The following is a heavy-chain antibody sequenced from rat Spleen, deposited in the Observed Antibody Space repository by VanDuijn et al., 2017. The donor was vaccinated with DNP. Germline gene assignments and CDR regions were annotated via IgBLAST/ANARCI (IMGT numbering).Heavy chain of an antibody. CDR2: ISYNGGTP. J-gene: IGHJ2*01. CDR1: GFTFSDYY. V-gene: IGHV5-7*01. D-gene: IGHD1-7*01. CDR3: ARQVWAFDY. Sequence: EVQLVESGGGLVQPGRSLKLSCAVSGFTFSDYYMAWVCQAPAKGLEWVATISYNGGTPYYRDSVKGRFTISRDNAQSTLYLQMDSLRSEDTATYYCARQVWAFDYWGQGVMVTVSS.